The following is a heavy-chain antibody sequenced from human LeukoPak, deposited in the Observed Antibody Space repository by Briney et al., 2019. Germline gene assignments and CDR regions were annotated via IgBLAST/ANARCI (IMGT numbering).Heavy chain of an antibody. CDR1: GFTFSSYW. D-gene: IGHD2-2*01. Sequence: GGSLRLSCAASGFTFSSYWMSWVRQAPGKGLEWGANIKQGGSEKYYVDSVKGRFTISRDNAKNSLYLQMNSLRAEDTAAYYCARARGIVVAAAMAGSFDIWGQGTMVTVSS. J-gene: IGHJ3*02. CDR2: IKQGGSEK. V-gene: IGHV3-7*01. CDR3: ARARGIVVAAAMAGSFDI.